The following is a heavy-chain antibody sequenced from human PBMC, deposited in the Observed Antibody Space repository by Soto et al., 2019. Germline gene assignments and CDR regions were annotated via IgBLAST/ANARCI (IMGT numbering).Heavy chain of an antibody. V-gene: IGHV4-31*03. CDR1: GGSISSGGYY. CDR3: ATTNYDFWSGYYAFDI. Sequence: SETLSLTCTVSGGSISSGGYYWSWIRQHPGKGLEWIGYIYYSGSTYYNPSLKNRVTISVDTSKNQFSLKLSSVTAADTAVYYCATTNYDFWSGYYAFDIWGQGTMVTVSS. CDR2: IYYSGST. D-gene: IGHD3-3*01. J-gene: IGHJ3*02.